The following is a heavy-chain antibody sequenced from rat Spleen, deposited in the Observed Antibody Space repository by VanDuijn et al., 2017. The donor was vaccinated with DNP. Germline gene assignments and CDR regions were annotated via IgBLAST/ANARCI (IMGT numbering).Heavy chain of an antibody. V-gene: IGHV3-1*01. Sequence: EVQLQESGPGLMKPSQSLSLTCSVTGYSITTTYWGWIRQFPGNKMEWIGHITNSGSTNYNPSLKSRISITRDTSRNHFFLHLISVTTEDTATYYCARWTRYFDYWGQGVMVTVSS. J-gene: IGHJ2*01. D-gene: IGHD1-7*01. CDR3: ARWTRYFDY. CDR2: ITNSGST. CDR1: GYSITTTY.